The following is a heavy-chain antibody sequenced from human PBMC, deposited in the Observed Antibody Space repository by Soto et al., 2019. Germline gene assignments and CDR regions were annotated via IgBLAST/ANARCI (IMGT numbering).Heavy chain of an antibody. CDR1: GFTFSSYS. Sequence: GGSLRLSCAASGFTFSSYSMNWVRQAPGKGLEWVSYISSSSSTIYYADSVKGRFTISRDNAKNSLYLQMNSLRDEDTAVYYCARDRDWWHPQNWFDPWGQGTLVTVSS. D-gene: IGHD2-15*01. CDR3: ARDRDWWHPQNWFDP. CDR2: ISSSSSTI. V-gene: IGHV3-48*02. J-gene: IGHJ5*02.